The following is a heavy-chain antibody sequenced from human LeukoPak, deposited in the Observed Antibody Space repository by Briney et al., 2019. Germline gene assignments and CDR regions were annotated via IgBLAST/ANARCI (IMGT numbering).Heavy chain of an antibody. CDR2: ISYGGNN. V-gene: IGHV4-59*01. CDR1: GGSISSYY. D-gene: IGHD5-18*01. CDR3: ARGTVEYSYGDLYDY. Sequence: PSETLSLTCSVSGGSISSYYWSWIRQPPGKGLEWIGYISYGGNNDYNPSLKSRATMSVDTSKNQFSLKLTSVTAEDTAVYYCARGTVEYSYGDLYDYWGQGTLVTVSS. J-gene: IGHJ4*02.